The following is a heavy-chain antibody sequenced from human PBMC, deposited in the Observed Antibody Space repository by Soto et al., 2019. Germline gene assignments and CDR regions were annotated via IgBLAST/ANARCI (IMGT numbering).Heavy chain of an antibody. Sequence: SETLSLTCAVYGGSFSGYYWSWIRQPPGKGLEWIGEINHSGSTNYNPSLKSRVTISVDTSKNQFSLKLSSVTAADTAVYYCARGGKIAVAGRIFYYYGMDVWAQGTTVTVSS. CDR2: INHSGST. V-gene: IGHV4-34*01. CDR1: GGSFSGYY. CDR3: ARGGKIAVAGRIFYYYGMDV. J-gene: IGHJ6*02. D-gene: IGHD6-19*01.